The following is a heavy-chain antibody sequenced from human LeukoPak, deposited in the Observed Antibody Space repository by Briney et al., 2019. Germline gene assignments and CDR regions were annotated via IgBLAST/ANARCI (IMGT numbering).Heavy chain of an antibody. CDR1: GFTFSSHS. D-gene: IGHD4-11*01. J-gene: IGHJ3*02. Sequence: GGSLRLSCAASGFTFSSHSMNWVRQAPGKGLEWVSSISSSSIYIYYADSVKGRSTISRDNARNSLYLQMNSLRGEDTAVYYCARGYTNYGYTFDIWGQGTMVTVSS. CDR3: ARGYTNYGYTFDI. V-gene: IGHV3-21*01. CDR2: ISSSSIYI.